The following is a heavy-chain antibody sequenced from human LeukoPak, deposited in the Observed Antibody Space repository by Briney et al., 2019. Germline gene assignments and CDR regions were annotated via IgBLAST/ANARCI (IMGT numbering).Heavy chain of an antibody. J-gene: IGHJ4*02. CDR2: ITTSSSYT. CDR3: ARGSHYDILTGYSQRHYFDS. V-gene: IGHV3-11*03. Sequence: PGGSLRLSCAVSGFSVTNNYMSWVRQAPGKGLEWVSDITTSSSYTNYADSLKGRFTISRDNARNSLYLQIDSLRAEDTAVYYCARGSHYDILTGYSQRHYFDSWGQGTLVTVSS. D-gene: IGHD3-9*01. CDR1: GFSVTNNY.